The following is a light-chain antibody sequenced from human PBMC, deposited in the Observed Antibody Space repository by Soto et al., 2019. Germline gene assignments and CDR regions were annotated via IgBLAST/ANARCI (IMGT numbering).Light chain of an antibody. CDR3: SSYTSSSILDV. CDR1: SSDFAIYNY. Sequence: QAAVSEPPSVSGSLGQSVTISCTGTSSDFAIYNYVSWYQQQPGKAPKLMIYQVTNRPSGVSNRFSGSKSGNTASLTISGLQAEDEADYYCSSYTSSSILDVFGTGTKVTVL. J-gene: IGLJ1*01. CDR2: QVT. V-gene: IGLV2-14*01.